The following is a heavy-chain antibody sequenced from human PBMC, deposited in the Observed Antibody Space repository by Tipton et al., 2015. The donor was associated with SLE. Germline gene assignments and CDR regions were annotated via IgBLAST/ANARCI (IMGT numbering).Heavy chain of an antibody. D-gene: IGHD3-22*01. CDR1: GGSFSGYY. Sequence: TLSLTCAVYGGSFSGYYWSWIRQPPGKGLEWIGEINHSGSTNYNPSLKSRVTISVDTSKNQFSLKLSSVTAADTAVYYCARDKGTVVVLHAFEIWGQGTMVTVSS. CDR3: ARDKGTVVVLHAFEI. CDR2: INHSGST. V-gene: IGHV4-34*01. J-gene: IGHJ3*02.